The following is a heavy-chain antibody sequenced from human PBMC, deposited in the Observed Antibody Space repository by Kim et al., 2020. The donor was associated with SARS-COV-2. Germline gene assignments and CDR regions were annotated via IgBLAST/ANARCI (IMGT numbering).Heavy chain of an antibody. J-gene: IGHJ5*02. Sequence: SETLSLTCTVSGGSISSGGYYWSWIRQHPGKGLEWIGYIYYSGSTYYNPSLKSRVTISVDTSKNQFSLKLSSVTAADTAEYYCARGRSGAYYYGSGSSPPLPRGRWFDPWGQGTLVTVSS. CDR2: IYYSGST. V-gene: IGHV4-31*03. D-gene: IGHD3-10*01. CDR3: ARGRSGAYYYGSGSSPPLPRGRWFDP. CDR1: GGSISSGGYY.